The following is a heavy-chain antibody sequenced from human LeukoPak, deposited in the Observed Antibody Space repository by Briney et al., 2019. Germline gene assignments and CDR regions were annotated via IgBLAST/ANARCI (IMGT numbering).Heavy chain of an antibody. CDR2: ISDYNSNT. V-gene: IGHV1-18*01. CDR3: AREVRPYGYYYFGMDV. J-gene: IGHJ6*02. D-gene: IGHD4-17*01. Sequence: GASVTVSCKASGYTFFSYGISWVRQAPGQGGEWRGWISDYNSNTNYAQNLRGRVAMTTDTSTNTAYMELSSLRSDDTAMYYCAREVRPYGYYYFGMDVWGQGSTVTVSS. CDR1: GYTFFSYG.